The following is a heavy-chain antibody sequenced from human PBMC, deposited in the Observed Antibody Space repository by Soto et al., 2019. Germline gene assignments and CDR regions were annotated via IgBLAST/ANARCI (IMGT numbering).Heavy chain of an antibody. J-gene: IGHJ3*02. CDR3: ARQTTVVTPSAFDI. V-gene: IGHV1-18*01. Sequence: ASVKVSCKASGYTSTSYGISWVRQAPGQGLEWMGWISAYNGNTNYAQKLQGRVTMTTDTSTSTAYMELRSLRSDDTAVYYCARQTTVVTPSAFDIWGQGTMVTVSS. D-gene: IGHD4-17*01. CDR1: GYTSTSYG. CDR2: ISAYNGNT.